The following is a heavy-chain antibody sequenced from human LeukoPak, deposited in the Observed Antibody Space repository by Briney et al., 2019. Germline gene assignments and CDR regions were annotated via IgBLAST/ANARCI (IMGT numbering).Heavy chain of an antibody. D-gene: IGHD3-22*01. Sequence: SETLSLTCTVSGGSISSGGYYWSWIRQHPGKGLEWNGYIYYSGSTYYNPSLKSRVTISVDTSKNQFSLKLSSVTAADTAVYYCARESTMIVSYFDYWGQGTLVTVSS. CDR3: ARESTMIVSYFDY. CDR1: GGSISSGGYY. V-gene: IGHV4-31*03. J-gene: IGHJ4*02. CDR2: IYYSGST.